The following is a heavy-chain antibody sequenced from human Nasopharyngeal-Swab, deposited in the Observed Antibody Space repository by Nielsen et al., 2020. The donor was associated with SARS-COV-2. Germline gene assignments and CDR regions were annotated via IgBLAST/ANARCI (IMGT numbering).Heavy chain of an antibody. CDR3: ARGSFDYYYGMDV. J-gene: IGHJ6*02. CDR1: GFTVSSNY. CDR2: IYSGGST. Sequence: GGSLRLSCAASGFTVSSNYMSWVRQAPRKGLEWVSVIYSGGSTYYADSVKGRFTISRDNSKNTLYLQMNSLRAEDTAVYYCARGSFDYYYGMDVWGQGTTVTVSS. D-gene: IGHD1-26*01. V-gene: IGHV3-53*01.